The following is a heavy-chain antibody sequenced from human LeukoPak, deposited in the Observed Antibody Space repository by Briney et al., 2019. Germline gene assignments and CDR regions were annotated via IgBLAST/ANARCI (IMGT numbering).Heavy chain of an antibody. D-gene: IGHD6-19*01. V-gene: IGHV3-7*04. CDR3: ARAPYSSGWYYFDY. CDR1: GFIFNTYW. Sequence: GGSLRLSCAASGFIFNTYWMSWVRQAPGEGLEWVANVKYDGSEKHYLDSVKGRFTISRDDAKNSLYLQMNSLRAEDTAVYYCARAPYSSGWYYFDYWGQGTLVTVSS. J-gene: IGHJ4*02. CDR2: VKYDGSEK.